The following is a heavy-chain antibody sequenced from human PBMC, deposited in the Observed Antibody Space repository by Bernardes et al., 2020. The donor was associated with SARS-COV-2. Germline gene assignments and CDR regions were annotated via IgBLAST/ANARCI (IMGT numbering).Heavy chain of an antibody. D-gene: IGHD6-13*01. Sequence: GGSLRLSCAASGFSFRDHAMHWVRQAPGKGLEWVAQIWFDGSNKYHAESVKGRFTVYRDNSKNTLYLQMNTLRVEDTGIYYCARDGQQRAPYAMDVWGQGTTVIVSS. J-gene: IGHJ6*02. CDR2: IWFDGSNK. V-gene: IGHV3-33*01. CDR3: ARDGQQRAPYAMDV. CDR1: GFSFRDHA.